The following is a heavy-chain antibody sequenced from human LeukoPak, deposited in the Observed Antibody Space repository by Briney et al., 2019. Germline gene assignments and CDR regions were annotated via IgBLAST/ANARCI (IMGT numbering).Heavy chain of an antibody. D-gene: IGHD6-6*01. V-gene: IGHV4-39*01. CDR1: GGSISSSSYY. J-gene: IGHJ4*02. Sequence: SETLSLTCTVSGGSISSSSYYWGWIRQPPGKGLEWIGSIYYSGSTYYNPSLKSRVTISVDTSKNQFSLKLSSVTAADTAVYYCARLIGRSSSPKSDYWGQGTLATVSS. CDR3: ARLIGRSSSPKSDY. CDR2: IYYSGST.